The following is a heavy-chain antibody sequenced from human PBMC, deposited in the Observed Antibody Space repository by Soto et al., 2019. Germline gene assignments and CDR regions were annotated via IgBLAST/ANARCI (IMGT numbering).Heavy chain of an antibody. J-gene: IGHJ4*02. CDR2: IYYSGST. CDR3: ARGTTTVVTPGVYEFYFDY. CDR1: GGSISSGGYY. D-gene: IGHD4-17*01. Sequence: QVQLQESGPGLVKPSQILSLACTVSGGSISSGGYYWSWIRQHPGKDLEWIGYIYYSGSTYYNPSLKSRVTISVDTSKNQFSLKLSSVTAADTAVYYCARGTTTVVTPGVYEFYFDYWGQGTLVTVSS. V-gene: IGHV4-31*03.